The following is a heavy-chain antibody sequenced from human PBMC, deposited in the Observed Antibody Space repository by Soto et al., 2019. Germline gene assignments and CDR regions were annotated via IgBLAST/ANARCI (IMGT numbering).Heavy chain of an antibody. CDR3: AREVVLTEWYFDN. Sequence: QVQLMESGGGVVQPGGSLRLSSATSGFTFSSYSMHWFRQAPGKGLEWVAVTSSDEGTKFYADSVKGRFTVSRDNSKNTLYLQMNSLRPEDTAXXXXAREVVLTEWYFDNWGQGILVTVSS. D-gene: IGHD2-21*01. V-gene: IGHV3-30-3*01. CDR2: TSSDEGTK. CDR1: GFTFSSYS. J-gene: IGHJ4*02.